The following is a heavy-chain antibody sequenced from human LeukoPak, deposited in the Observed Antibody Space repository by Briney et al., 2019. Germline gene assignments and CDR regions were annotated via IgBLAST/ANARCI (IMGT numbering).Heavy chain of an antibody. CDR3: ARDIQAYSYGIYGMDV. J-gene: IGHJ6*02. CDR2: ISYGESNK. CDR1: GFTFSSYA. V-gene: IGHV3-30-3*01. D-gene: IGHD5-18*01. Sequence: QTGGSLRLSCAASGFTFSSYAMHWLRQAPGKGLEGVAVISYGESNKFYADSVKGRFTIYRDNSKNTLYLQMNSLRAEDTAVYYCARDIQAYSYGIYGMDVWGQGTTVSVSS.